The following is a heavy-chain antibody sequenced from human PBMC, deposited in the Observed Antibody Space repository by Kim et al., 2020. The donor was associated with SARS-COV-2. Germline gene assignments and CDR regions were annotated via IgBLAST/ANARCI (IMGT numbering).Heavy chain of an antibody. CDR3: AKGDSSGSD. J-gene: IGHJ4*02. CDR2: ITGSGGSA. CDR1: GFTFSNYA. V-gene: IGHV3-23*01. D-gene: IGHD3-22*01. Sequence: GGSLRLSCAASGFTFSNYAMSWVRQAPGMGLQWVSSITGSGGSAYYADAVQGRFTVSRDNSKSTLYLQMNSLRVEDTAVYYCAKGDSSGSDWGQRTLVT.